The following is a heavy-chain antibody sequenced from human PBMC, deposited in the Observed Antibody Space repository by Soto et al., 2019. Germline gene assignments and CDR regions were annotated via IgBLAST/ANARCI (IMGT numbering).Heavy chain of an antibody. D-gene: IGHD2-21*01. Sequence: PGGSLRLSCAASGFTFSSCSMNWVRQAPGKGLEWVSYISSSSSTIYYADSVKGRFTISRDNAKNSLYLQMNSLRAEDTAVYYCARDSIPYSAWFDPWGQGTLVTVSS. CDR1: GFTFSSCS. CDR3: ARDSIPYSAWFDP. CDR2: ISSSSSTI. V-gene: IGHV3-48*01. J-gene: IGHJ5*02.